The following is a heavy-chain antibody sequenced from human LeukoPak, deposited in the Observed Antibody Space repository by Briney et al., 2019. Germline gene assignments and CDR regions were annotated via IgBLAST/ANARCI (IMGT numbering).Heavy chain of an antibody. J-gene: IGHJ4*02. CDR3: ARGGVYCGGDCCSGLSY. D-gene: IGHD2-21*02. CDR1: GGSISSYY. V-gene: IGHV4-4*07. Sequence: SETLSLTCTVSGGSISSYYWSWIRQPAGKGLEWIWRIYTSGSTNYNPSLKSRVTMSVDTSKNQFSLKLSSVTAADTAVYYCARGGVYCGGDCCSGLSYWGQGTLVTVSS. CDR2: IYTSGST.